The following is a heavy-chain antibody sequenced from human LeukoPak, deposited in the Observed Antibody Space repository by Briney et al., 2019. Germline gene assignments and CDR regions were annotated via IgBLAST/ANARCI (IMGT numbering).Heavy chain of an antibody. V-gene: IGHV3-66*01. Sequence: GGSLRLSCAASGFTVTSNYMSWVRQAPGKGLEWVSVIYSDGSTYYADSVKGRFTISRDNSKNTLYLQMNSLRAEDTAIYYCARADSIVVPPYDAFDVWGQGTMVTVSS. CDR3: ARADSIVVPPYDAFDV. CDR2: IYSDGST. CDR1: GFTVTSNY. D-gene: IGHD2-15*01. J-gene: IGHJ3*01.